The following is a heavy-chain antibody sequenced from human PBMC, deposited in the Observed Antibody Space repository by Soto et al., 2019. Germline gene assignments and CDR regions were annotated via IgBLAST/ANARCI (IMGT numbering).Heavy chain of an antibody. D-gene: IGHD2-15*01. CDR1: GGSFSDFA. CDR3: ARGGIVAVPAALSSYDDYTNYRFDS. J-gene: IGHJ4*02. CDR2: IIPMFAAT. Sequence: QVQLAQSGAEVRKPGSSVKVSCRASGGSFSDFAFSWVRQAPGQGLEWMGGIIPMFAATKYAQRFQDRVTITADASTKTVYLPLTSLTSDDSAVYYCARGGIVAVPAALSSYDDYTNYRFDSRGQGTLVSVSS. V-gene: IGHV1-69*01.